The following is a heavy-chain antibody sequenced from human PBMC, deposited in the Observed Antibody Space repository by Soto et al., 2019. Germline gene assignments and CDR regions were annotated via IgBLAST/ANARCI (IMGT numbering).Heavy chain of an antibody. J-gene: IGHJ4*02. CDR2: IKSKTDGGTT. CDR3: STSDYIWGSDRYRWAY. CDR1: GSTFSNAW. D-gene: IGHD3-16*02. Sequence: EVQLVESGGDLVKPGGSLRLSCAASGSTFSNAWMSWVRQAPGKGLEWVGRIKSKTDGGTTDYAAPVKGRFTISRDDSKNTLYLHMNSLKTEDTAMYYCSTSDYIWGSDRYRWAYWGQGTLVTVSS. V-gene: IGHV3-15*01.